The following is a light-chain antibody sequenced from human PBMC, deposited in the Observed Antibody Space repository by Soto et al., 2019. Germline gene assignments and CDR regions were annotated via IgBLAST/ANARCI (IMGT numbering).Light chain of an antibody. Sequence: QSVLTQPPSVSAAPGQKVTISCSGSNSDIGNNYVSWYQQLPGTAPKLLIYDNNQRPSGIPDRFSGSKSGTSATLGITGLQTGDEADYYCGAWNSRLSVSVFGGGTKLTVL. V-gene: IGLV1-51*01. CDR1: NSDIGNNY. CDR3: GAWNSRLSVSV. J-gene: IGLJ3*02. CDR2: DNN.